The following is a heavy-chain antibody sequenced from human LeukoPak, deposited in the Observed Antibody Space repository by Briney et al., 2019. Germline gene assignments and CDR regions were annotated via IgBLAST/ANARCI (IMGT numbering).Heavy chain of an antibody. CDR1: GFTFSSYG. D-gene: IGHD3-16*01. V-gene: IGHV3-30*18. CDR3: AKDLYDYVWGSHGSGFDY. CDR2: ISYDGSNK. Sequence: GRSLRLSCAASGFTFSSYGMHWVRQAPGKGLEWVAVISYDGSNKYYADSVKGRFTISRDNSKNTLYLQMNSLRAKDTAVYYCAKDLYDYVWGSHGSGFDYWGQGTLVTVSS. J-gene: IGHJ4*02.